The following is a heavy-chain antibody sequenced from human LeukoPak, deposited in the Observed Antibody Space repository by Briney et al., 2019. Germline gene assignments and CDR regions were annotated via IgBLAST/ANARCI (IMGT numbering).Heavy chain of an antibody. J-gene: IGHJ3*02. Sequence: GGSLRLSCAASGFTFSSYAMSWVRQAPGKGLEWVSAISGGGGSTYYAGSVKGRFTISRDNSKNTLYLQMNSLGAEDTAVYYCAKANEWLSDDRAFDIWGQGTMVTVSS. CDR1: GFTFSSYA. CDR2: ISGGGGST. CDR3: AKANEWLSDDRAFDI. V-gene: IGHV3-23*01. D-gene: IGHD3-3*01.